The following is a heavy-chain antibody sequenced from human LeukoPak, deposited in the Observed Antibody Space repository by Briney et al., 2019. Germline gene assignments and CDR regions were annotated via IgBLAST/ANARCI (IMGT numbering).Heavy chain of an antibody. Sequence: PGGSLRLSCAASGFTFSSYEMNWVRQAPGKGLEWVSYISSSGSTIYYADSVKGRFTISRDNAKNSLYLQMNSLRAEDTAAYYCARDSIAVAGIDYWGQGTLVTVSS. CDR1: GFTFSSYE. D-gene: IGHD6-19*01. CDR2: ISSSGSTI. V-gene: IGHV3-48*03. CDR3: ARDSIAVAGIDY. J-gene: IGHJ4*02.